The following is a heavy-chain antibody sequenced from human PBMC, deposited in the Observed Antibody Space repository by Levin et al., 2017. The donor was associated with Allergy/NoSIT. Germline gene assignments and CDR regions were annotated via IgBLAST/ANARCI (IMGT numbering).Heavy chain of an antibody. J-gene: IGHJ6*02. Sequence: SETLSLTCSVSGGSMRSYYWSWIRQSPGKGLEWIGYIDHSGNSNYNPSLKNRVTMSVDTSKNQFSLKVTSVTAADTAVYFCATAAPFYSYGMDVWGHGTTVTVSS. V-gene: IGHV4-59*01. D-gene: IGHD6-6*01. CDR3: ATAAPFYSYGMDV. CDR2: IDHSGNS. CDR1: GGSMRSYY.